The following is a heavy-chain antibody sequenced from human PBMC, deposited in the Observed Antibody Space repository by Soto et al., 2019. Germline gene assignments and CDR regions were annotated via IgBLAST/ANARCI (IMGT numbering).Heavy chain of an antibody. V-gene: IGHV3-30*03. CDR2: MSYDGTKE. CDR3: ARDDAFGNENGFDI. D-gene: IGHD1-1*01. CDR1: GFTFSTYG. Sequence: LRLSCAASGFTFSTYGMHWVRQAPGKGLEWVAAMSYDGTKEYYVDSVEGRFTISRDNSKDTLYLQMNSLRAEDTAVYYCARDDAFGNENGFDIWGQGTMVTVSS. J-gene: IGHJ3*02.